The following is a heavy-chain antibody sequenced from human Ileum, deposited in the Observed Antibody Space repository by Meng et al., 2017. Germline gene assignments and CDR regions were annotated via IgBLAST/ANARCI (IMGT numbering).Heavy chain of an antibody. CDR3: TTFYAGY. Sequence: EVQLVESGGGFVTPGGSLSLSCAASGFTFSDRWMTWVRQAPGKGLEWVGHIQSKADGGTTDYAAHVKGRFTISRDDSKSTLYLQMNSLKTEDTAVYYCTTFYAGYWGQGTLVTVSS. J-gene: IGHJ4*02. CDR1: GFTFSDRW. CDR2: IQSKADGGTT. V-gene: IGHV3-15*01. D-gene: IGHD3-16*01.